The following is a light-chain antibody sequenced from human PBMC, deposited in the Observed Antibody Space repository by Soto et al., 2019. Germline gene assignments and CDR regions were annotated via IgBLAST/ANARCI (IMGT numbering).Light chain of an antibody. CDR1: SSNIGAGFD. CDR3: QSYDSSLSGSVV. CDR2: DNT. V-gene: IGLV1-40*01. J-gene: IGLJ2*01. Sequence: QSVLTQPPSVSGAPGQRVTISCTGTSSNIGAGFDVHWYQKVPGTAPKLLFFDNTNRPSGVSDRFSASSSGTSASLAITGLQAGDEADYFCQSYDSSLSGSVVFGGGTKLTVL.